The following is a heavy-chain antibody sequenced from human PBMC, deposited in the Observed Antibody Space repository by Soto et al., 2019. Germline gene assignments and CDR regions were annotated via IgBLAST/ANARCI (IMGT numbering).Heavy chain of an antibody. CDR3: AKVNRARIAAAGTSHFDY. V-gene: IGHV3-30*18. D-gene: IGHD6-13*01. Sequence: SLRLSCAASGFTFSSYGMHWVRQAPGKGLEWVAVISYDGSNKYYADSVKGRFTISRDNSKNTLYLQMNSLRAEDTAVYYCAKVNRARIAAAGTSHFDYWGQGTLVTVSS. CDR2: ISYDGSNK. J-gene: IGHJ4*02. CDR1: GFTFSSYG.